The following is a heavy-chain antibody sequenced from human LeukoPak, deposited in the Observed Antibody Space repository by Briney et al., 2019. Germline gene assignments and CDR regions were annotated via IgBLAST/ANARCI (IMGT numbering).Heavy chain of an antibody. CDR1: GFTVSSNY. D-gene: IGHD6-19*01. J-gene: IGHJ4*02. CDR3: AKEALPGIAVAGRVY. Sequence: GGSLRLSCAASGFTVSSNYMSWVRQAPGKGLEWVSVIYSGGSTYYADSVKGRFTISRDNSKNTLYLQMNSLRAEDTAVYYCAKEALPGIAVAGRVYWGQGTLVTVSS. V-gene: IGHV3-53*01. CDR2: IYSGGST.